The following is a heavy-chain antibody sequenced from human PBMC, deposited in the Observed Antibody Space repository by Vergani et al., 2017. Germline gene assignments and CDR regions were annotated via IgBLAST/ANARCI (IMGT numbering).Heavy chain of an antibody. CDR1: GGSISSGGYY. CDR3: ARAPKESWLQGAPFDY. CDR2: IYYSGST. V-gene: IGHV4-31*03. Sequence: QVQLQESGPGLVKPSETLSLTCTVSGGSISSGGYYWSWIRQHPGKGLEWIGYIYYSGSTYYNPSLKSRVTISVDTSKNQFSLKLSSVTAADTAVYYCARAPKESWLQGAPFDYWGQGTLVTVSS. D-gene: IGHD5-24*01. J-gene: IGHJ4*02.